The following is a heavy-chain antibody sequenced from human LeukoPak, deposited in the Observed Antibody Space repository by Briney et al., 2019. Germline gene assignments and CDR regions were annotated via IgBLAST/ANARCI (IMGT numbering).Heavy chain of an antibody. D-gene: IGHD3-22*01. Sequence: SETLSLTRAVYGGSFSGYYWSWIRQPPGKGLEWIGEINHSGSTNYNPSLKSRVTISVDTSKNQFSLKLSSVTAADTAVYYCASVVTGGEDYWGQGTLVTVSS. V-gene: IGHV4-34*01. CDR2: INHSGST. CDR3: ASVVTGGEDY. J-gene: IGHJ4*02. CDR1: GGSFSGYY.